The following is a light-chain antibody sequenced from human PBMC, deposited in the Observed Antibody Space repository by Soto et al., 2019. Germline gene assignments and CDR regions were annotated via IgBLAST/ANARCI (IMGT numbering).Light chain of an antibody. Sequence: EIVLTQSPGTLSLSPGQRATLSCRASQSVSTNYLVWYQQKPGQAPRLLIYDASNRATGIPDRFSGSGSGTDFTLTISRLEPEDSAVYYCQQYGSSPLTFGGGTKVEIK. CDR1: QSVSTNY. CDR3: QQYGSSPLT. CDR2: DAS. V-gene: IGKV3-20*01. J-gene: IGKJ4*01.